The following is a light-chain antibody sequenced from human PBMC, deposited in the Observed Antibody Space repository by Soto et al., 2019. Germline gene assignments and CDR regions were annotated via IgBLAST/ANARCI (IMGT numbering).Light chain of an antibody. CDR1: QSISSW. V-gene: IGKV1-5*03. CDR3: QQYNSYWYT. CDR2: KAS. Sequence: DIQMTQSPSTLSASVGDRVTITCRASQSISSWLAWYQQKPGKAPKLLIYKASSLESGVPSRFSGSGFGTGLPLTISSLQPCDFGTYYCQQYNSYWYTFGQGTKLEIK. J-gene: IGKJ2*01.